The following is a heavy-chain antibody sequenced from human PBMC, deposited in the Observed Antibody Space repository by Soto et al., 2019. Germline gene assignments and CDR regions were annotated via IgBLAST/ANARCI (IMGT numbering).Heavy chain of an antibody. CDR1: GGSISSSSYY. CDR3: ARDLIGYSGYVGVG. V-gene: IGHV4-39*07. J-gene: IGHJ4*02. Sequence: SETLSLTCSVSGGSISSSSYYWGWIRQPPGKGLEWIGNIYYSGNTNYNPSLKSRVTISVDKSKNQFSLKLSSVTAADTAVYYCARDLIGYSGYVGVGWGQGTLVTVSS. D-gene: IGHD5-12*01. CDR2: IYYSGNT.